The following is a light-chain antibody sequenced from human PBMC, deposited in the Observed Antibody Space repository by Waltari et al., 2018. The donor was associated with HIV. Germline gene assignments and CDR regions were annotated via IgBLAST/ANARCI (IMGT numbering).Light chain of an antibody. Sequence: DIVLTQSPATLSLSPGERATLSCRASQSVSSYLAWYQQKPGQAPRLLIYDASNRATGIPARFSGSWSGTDFTLTISSLEPEDFAVYYGQQRSNWPPGITFGGGTKVEIK. J-gene: IGKJ4*01. CDR2: DAS. CDR1: QSVSSY. CDR3: QQRSNWPPGIT. V-gene: IGKV3-11*01.